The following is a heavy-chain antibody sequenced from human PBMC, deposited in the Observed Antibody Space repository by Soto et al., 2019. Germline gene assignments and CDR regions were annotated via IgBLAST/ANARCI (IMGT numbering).Heavy chain of an antibody. J-gene: IGHJ4*02. CDR3: AKDHHDY. CDR1: GFTFSSYG. CDR2: ISYDGSNK. Sequence: QVQLVESGGGVVQPGRPLRLSCAASGFTFSSYGMHWVRQAPGKGLEWVAVISYDGSNKYYADSVKGRFTISRDNSKNTLYLQMNSLRAEDTAVYYCAKDHHDYWGQGTLVTVSS. V-gene: IGHV3-30*18.